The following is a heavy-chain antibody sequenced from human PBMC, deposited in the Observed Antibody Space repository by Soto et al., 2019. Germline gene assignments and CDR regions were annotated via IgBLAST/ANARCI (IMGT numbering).Heavy chain of an antibody. CDR1: GGSISSGDYY. V-gene: IGHV4-30-4*02. CDR2: ISYSGST. CDR3: ARVWLGAEQASDLGY. J-gene: IGHJ4*02. Sequence: SETLSLTCTVSGGTVSGGSISSGDYYWNWIRQHPGKGLEWIGYISYSGSTFYKPSLKSRVTMSLDTSKNQFSLKLRSVTAADTAVYYCARVWLGAEQASDLGYWGQGTLVTVSS. D-gene: IGHD1-26*01.